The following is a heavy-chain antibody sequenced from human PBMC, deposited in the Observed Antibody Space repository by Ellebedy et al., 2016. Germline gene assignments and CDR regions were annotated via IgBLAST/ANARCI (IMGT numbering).Heavy chain of an antibody. CDR2: IYPGDSDT. J-gene: IGHJ6*02. D-gene: IGHD3-10*01. CDR3: ARRPRNYGLGETTYGMDV. CDR1: GYTYTNYW. Sequence: GGSLRLSXKGPGYTYTNYWLGWVRQMPEKGLEWMGIIYPGDSDTRYSPSFQGQITMSADKSISTAYLQWSSLKVSDAAMYFCARRPRNYGLGETTYGMDVWGQGTTVTVSS. V-gene: IGHV5-51*01.